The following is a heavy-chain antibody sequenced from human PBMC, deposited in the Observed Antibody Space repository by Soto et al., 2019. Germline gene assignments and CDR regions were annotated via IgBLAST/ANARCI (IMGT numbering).Heavy chain of an antibody. D-gene: IGHD3-9*01. Sequence: QVQLVQSGAEVKKPGASVKVSCKASGYTFTSYGISWVRQAPGQGLEWMGWISAYNGNTNYAQKLQGRVTMTTDTXTXTXSMELRSLRSDDTAVYYCARDPVDVLRYFDWSRFDYWGQGTLVTVSS. CDR1: GYTFTSYG. J-gene: IGHJ4*02. V-gene: IGHV1-18*01. CDR3: ARDPVDVLRYFDWSRFDY. CDR2: ISAYNGNT.